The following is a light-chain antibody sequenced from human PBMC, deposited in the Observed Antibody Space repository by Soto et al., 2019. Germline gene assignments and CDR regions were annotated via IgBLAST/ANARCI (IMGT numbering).Light chain of an antibody. Sequence: QSALTQPASVSVYPGQSITISCTGTSSDVGGYNYVSWYQQHPGKAPKLMIYEVSNRPSGVSNRFSGSKSGNTASLTISGLQSEDEADYYCRSYTSSSALVVFGGGTKLTVL. CDR3: RSYTSSSALVV. V-gene: IGLV2-14*01. CDR1: SSDVGGYNY. CDR2: EVS. J-gene: IGLJ2*01.